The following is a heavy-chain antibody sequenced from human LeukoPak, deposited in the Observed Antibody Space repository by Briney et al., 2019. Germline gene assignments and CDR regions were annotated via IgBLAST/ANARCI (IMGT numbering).Heavy chain of an antibody. V-gene: IGHV4-59*01. CDR3: ARGNFWGNYDFWSGPFDY. CDR2: IYYSGST. Sequence: PSETLSLTCTASGGSISSYYWSWIRQPPGKGLEWIGYIYYSGSTNYNPSLKSRVTISVDTSKNQFSLKLSSVTAADTAVYYCARGNFWGNYDFWSGPFDYWGQGTLVTVSS. J-gene: IGHJ4*02. D-gene: IGHD3-3*01. CDR1: GGSISSYY.